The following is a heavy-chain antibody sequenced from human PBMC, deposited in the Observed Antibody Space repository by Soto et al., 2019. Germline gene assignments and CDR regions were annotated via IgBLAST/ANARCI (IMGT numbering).Heavy chain of an antibody. D-gene: IGHD2-15*01. Sequence: QLQLQESGPGLVKPSETLSLTCTVSGDSISITSYYWGWVRQPPGKGLEWIGSIHYSGSTHYNPSLQSRFTISGDASKKQFSLNLRSVTAADTAVYYCASTKDETLYFDYWGQGTLVTVSS. CDR3: ASTKDETLYFDY. CDR2: IHYSGST. J-gene: IGHJ4*02. CDR1: GDSISITSYY. V-gene: IGHV4-39*01.